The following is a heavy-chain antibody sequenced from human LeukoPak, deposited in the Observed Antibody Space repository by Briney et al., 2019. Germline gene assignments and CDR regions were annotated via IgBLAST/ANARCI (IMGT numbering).Heavy chain of an antibody. J-gene: IGHJ3*02. CDR1: GGTFSSYA. V-gene: IGHV1-69*13. D-gene: IGHD3-9*01. CDR2: IIPIFGTA. CDR3: ARVGLRYDILTGYQYDAFDI. Sequence: GASVKVSCKASGGTFSSYAISWVRQAPGQGLEWMGGIIPIFGTANYAQKFQGRVTITADESTSTAYMGLSSLRSEDTAVYYCARVGLRYDILTGYQYDAFDIWGQGTMVTVSS.